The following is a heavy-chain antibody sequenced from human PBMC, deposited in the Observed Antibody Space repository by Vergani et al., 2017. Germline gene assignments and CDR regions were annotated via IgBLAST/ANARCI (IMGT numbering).Heavy chain of an antibody. V-gene: IGHV3-23*01. CDR3: AKLSIVVVTAIPLDAFDI. J-gene: IGHJ3*02. CDR1: GFTFSSYA. Sequence: EVQLLESGGGLVQPGGSLRLSCAASGFTFSSYAMSWVRQAPGEGLEWVSAISGSGGSTYYADSVKGRFTISRDNSKNTLYLQMNSLRAEDTAVYYCAKLSIVVVTAIPLDAFDIWGQGTMVTVSS. D-gene: IGHD2-21*02. CDR2: ISGSGGST.